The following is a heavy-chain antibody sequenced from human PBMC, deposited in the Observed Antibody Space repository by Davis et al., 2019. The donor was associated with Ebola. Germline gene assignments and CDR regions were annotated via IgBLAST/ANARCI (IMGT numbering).Heavy chain of an antibody. CDR1: GFTFSSYS. Sequence: GGSLRLSCAASGFTFSSYSMNWVRQASGQGLEWVGRIRSKANSYATAYAASVKGRFTISRDDSKNTEYLQMNSLKTEETAVYYCTSRGGNYWGQGTLVTVSS. CDR3: TSRGGNY. J-gene: IGHJ4*02. CDR2: IRSKANSYAT. V-gene: IGHV3-73*01. D-gene: IGHD1-26*01.